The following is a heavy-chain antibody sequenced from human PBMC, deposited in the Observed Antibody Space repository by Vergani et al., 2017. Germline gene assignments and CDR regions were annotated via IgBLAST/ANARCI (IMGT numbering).Heavy chain of an antibody. J-gene: IGHJ6*02. CDR3: ARHESGHYGASYYGLDV. D-gene: IGHD3-3*01. CDR2: IYYTGSA. CDR1: GGSISSSSHF. V-gene: IGHV4-39*01. Sequence: QLQLHKSGPGLVKPSETLSLTCTLSGGSISSSSHFWGWLRQTPGKGLEWIGSIYYTGSAYYNPSLKSRVRISVDASKNQFSLKFSSVTAADSAVYYCARHESGHYGASYYGLDVWGQGTTVTVSS.